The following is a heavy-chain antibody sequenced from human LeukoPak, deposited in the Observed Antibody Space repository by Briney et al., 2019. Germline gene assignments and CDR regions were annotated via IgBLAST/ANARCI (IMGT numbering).Heavy chain of an antibody. CDR3: ARDLSVGATYY. CDR2: IYYSGST. Sequence: SETLSLTCTVSGGSISSYYWSWLRQPPGKGLEWIGFIYYSGSTNYNPSLKSRVTISVDTSKNQFSLKLSSVTAADTAVYYCARDLSVGATYYWGQGTLVTVSS. J-gene: IGHJ4*02. CDR1: GGSISSYY. V-gene: IGHV4-59*01. D-gene: IGHD1-26*01.